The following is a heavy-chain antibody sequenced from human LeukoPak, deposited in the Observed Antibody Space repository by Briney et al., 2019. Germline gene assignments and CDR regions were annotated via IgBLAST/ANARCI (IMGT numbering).Heavy chain of an antibody. CDR3: ARAPVLRFLEWLLPTSMDV. D-gene: IGHD3-3*01. V-gene: IGHV4-39*01. CDR1: GGSISSSSYY. Sequence: SETLSLTCTVSGGSISSSSYYWGWIRQPPGKGLEWIGSIYYSGSTYYNPSLKSRVTISVDTSKNQLSLKLSSVTAADTAVYYCARAPVLRFLEWLLPTSMDVWGQGTTVTVSS. J-gene: IGHJ6*02. CDR2: IYYSGST.